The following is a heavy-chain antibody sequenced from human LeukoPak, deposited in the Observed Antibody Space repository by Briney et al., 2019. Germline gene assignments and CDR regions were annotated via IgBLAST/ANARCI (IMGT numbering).Heavy chain of an antibody. J-gene: IGHJ4*02. D-gene: IGHD6-19*01. CDR1: VYTFTLYY. Sequence: ASVTVSFKASVYTFTLYYMHWVRQAPGQGLEGMGWINPNSGGTNYAQKFQGRVTMTRDTSISTAYMELSRLRSDDTAVYYCARDGAQWLHYFDYWGQGTLVTVSS. V-gene: IGHV1-2*02. CDR3: ARDGAQWLHYFDY. CDR2: INPNSGGT.